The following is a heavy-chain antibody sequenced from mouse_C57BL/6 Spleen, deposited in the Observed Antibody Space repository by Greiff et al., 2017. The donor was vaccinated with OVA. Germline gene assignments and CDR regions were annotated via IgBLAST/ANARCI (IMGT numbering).Heavy chain of an antibody. Sequence: EVQLVESGGDLVKPGGSLKLSCAASGFTFSSYGMSWVRQTPDKRLEWVATISSGGSYTYYPDSVKGRFTISRDNAKNTLYLQMSSLKSEDTAMYYCARQSNYRYYFDYWGQGTTLTVSS. CDR1: GFTFSSYG. J-gene: IGHJ2*01. CDR3: ARQSNYRYYFDY. V-gene: IGHV5-6*01. CDR2: ISSGGSYT. D-gene: IGHD2-5*01.